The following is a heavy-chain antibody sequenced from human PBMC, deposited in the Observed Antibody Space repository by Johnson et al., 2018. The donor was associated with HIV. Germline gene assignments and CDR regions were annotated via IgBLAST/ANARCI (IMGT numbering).Heavy chain of an antibody. J-gene: IGHJ3*02. CDR3: AKNEAKNRKHYDVTMEDAFDI. Sequence: EVQLVESGGGLVQPGGSLRLSCAASGFTFSSYAMSWVRQAPGTGLEWVSGIGGSGGSTYYSDSVKGRFTISRDNSENTLYLQMNSLRADDTAVYYCAKNEAKNRKHYDVTMEDAFDIWGQGTMVTVSS. CDR1: GFTFSSYA. CDR2: IGGSGGST. D-gene: IGHD3-22*01. V-gene: IGHV3-23*04.